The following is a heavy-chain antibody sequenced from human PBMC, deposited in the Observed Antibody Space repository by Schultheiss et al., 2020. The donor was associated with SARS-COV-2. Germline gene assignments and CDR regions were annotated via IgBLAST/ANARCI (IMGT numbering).Heavy chain of an antibody. V-gene: IGHV3-33*03. D-gene: IGHD4-23*01. CDR1: GFIFSDQG. CDR3: ARGYGGNSKYYFDY. Sequence: GGSLRLSCVTSGFIFSDQGMHWVRQAPGKGLEWVAVIWYDGSTKKYADAVKGRFTISRDNSENTLSLQMSSLRVEDTAVYYCARGYGGNSKYYFDYWGQGTLVTVSS. CDR2: IWYDGSTK. J-gene: IGHJ4*02.